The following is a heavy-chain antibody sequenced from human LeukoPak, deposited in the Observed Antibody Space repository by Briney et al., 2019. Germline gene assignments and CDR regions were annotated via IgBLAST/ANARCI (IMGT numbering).Heavy chain of an antibody. CDR1: GYTFTRYA. J-gene: IGHJ4*02. CDR3: ARDYDTTGYYFSH. D-gene: IGHD3-22*01. CDR2: INTNTGKP. V-gene: IGHV7-4-1*02. Sequence: AASVKVSCKASGYTFTRYAMNWVRQAPGQGLELMGWINTNTGKPTYAQGFTGRFVFSLDTSVSTAYLQISSLKAADTAVYYCARDYDTTGYYFSHWGQGTLVTVSS.